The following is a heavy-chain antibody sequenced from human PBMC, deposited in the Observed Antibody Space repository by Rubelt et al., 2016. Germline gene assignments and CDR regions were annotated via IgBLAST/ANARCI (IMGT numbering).Heavy chain of an antibody. V-gene: IGHV3-48*02. J-gene: IGHJ6*02. CDR3: AREVQLEPEGYYYGMDV. CDR1: GFTFSSYS. D-gene: IGHD1-1*01. Sequence: EVQLVESGGGLVQPGGSLRLSCAASGFTFSSYSMNRVRQAPGKGLEWVSYISSSSSTIYYADFVKGRFTISGDNAKNSRYLQMKSLRDEDTAVYYCAREVQLEPEGYYYGMDVWGQGTTVTVSS. CDR2: ISSSSSTI.